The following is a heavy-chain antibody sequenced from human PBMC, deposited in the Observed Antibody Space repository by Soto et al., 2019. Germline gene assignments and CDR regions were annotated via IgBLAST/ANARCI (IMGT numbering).Heavy chain of an antibody. CDR2: INPNSGGT. Sequence: ASVKVSCKASGYTFTGYYMHWVRQAPGQGLEWMGWINPNSGGTNYAQKFQGWVTMTRDTSISTAYMELSRLRSDDTAVYYCAREPIAAAGTVYHYGMDVWGQGTTVTVSS. J-gene: IGHJ6*02. V-gene: IGHV1-2*04. CDR1: GYTFTGYY. D-gene: IGHD6-13*01. CDR3: AREPIAAAGTVYHYGMDV.